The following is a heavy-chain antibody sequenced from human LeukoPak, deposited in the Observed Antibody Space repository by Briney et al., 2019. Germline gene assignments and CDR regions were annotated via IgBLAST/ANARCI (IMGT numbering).Heavy chain of an antibody. D-gene: IGHD4-17*01. J-gene: IGHJ6*03. V-gene: IGHV4-4*07. CDR1: GGSISSYY. CDR2: ISTSGST. CDR3: ARAGYGDYPYYYYYMDV. Sequence: SETLSLTCTVSGGSISSYYWSWIRQPAGKGLEWIGRISTSGSTNYNPSLKSRVTMSVDTSKNQFSLKLSSVTAADTAVYYCARAGYGDYPYYYYYMDVWGKGTTVTVSS.